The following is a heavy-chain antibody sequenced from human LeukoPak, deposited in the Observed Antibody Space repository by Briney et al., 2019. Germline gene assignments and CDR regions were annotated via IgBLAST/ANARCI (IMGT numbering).Heavy chain of an antibody. CDR3: ARDGDIVVVPAAIHYYYYYMDV. J-gene: IGHJ6*03. CDR1: VGTFIIYA. Sequence: SVKVSFKASVGTFIIYAISWVRQAPGQGREWMGGIIPIFGTANYAQKFQGRVTITADKSTSAAYMELSSLRSEDTAVYYCARDGDIVVVPAAIHYYYYYMDVWGKGTTVTVSS. D-gene: IGHD2-2*01. V-gene: IGHV1-69*06. CDR2: IIPIFGTA.